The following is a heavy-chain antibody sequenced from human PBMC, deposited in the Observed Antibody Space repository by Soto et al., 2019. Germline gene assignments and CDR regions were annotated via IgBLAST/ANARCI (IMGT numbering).Heavy chain of an antibody. J-gene: IGHJ4*02. D-gene: IGHD3-3*01. Sequence: QITLNESGPTQVKPRQTLTLTCTFCGFSLTTSGVGVGWIRQSPGKAPEWLALIYWDDDKRYSPSLKSSLTMTTDASKNQWALTMADLDRADTATYYCAHRVLRTVFSLVTTTAIYFDFWGQGTPVADSS. CDR1: GFSLTTSGVG. CDR2: IYWDDDK. CDR3: AHRVLRTVFSLVTTTAIYFDF. V-gene: IGHV2-5*02.